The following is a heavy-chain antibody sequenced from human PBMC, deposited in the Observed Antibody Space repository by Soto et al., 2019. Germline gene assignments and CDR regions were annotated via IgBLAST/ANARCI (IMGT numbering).Heavy chain of an antibody. V-gene: IGHV4-31*03. J-gene: IGHJ5*02. Sequence: SETLSLTCTVSGGSISSGGYYWSWIRQHPGKGLEWIGYIYYSGSTYYNPSLKSRVTISVGTSKNQFSLKLSSVTAADTAVYYCARVLPTVTTQWFDPWGQGTLVTVS. CDR3: ARVLPTVTTQWFDP. CDR1: GGSISSGGYY. CDR2: IYYSGST. D-gene: IGHD4-4*01.